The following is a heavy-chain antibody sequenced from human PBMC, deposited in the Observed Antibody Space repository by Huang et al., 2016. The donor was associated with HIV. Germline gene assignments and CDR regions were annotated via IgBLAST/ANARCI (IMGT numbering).Heavy chain of an antibody. CDR3: ARERMMSWLDDHDAFDI. V-gene: IGHV4-34*01. J-gene: IGHJ3*02. CDR2: INHSGST. D-gene: IGHD1-1*01. Sequence: QVQLQQWGAGLLKPSETLSLTCAVYGGSFSGYYWSWIRQSPGQGLEWIGEINHSGSTNYNPSLKRRLTISVDTSKNQFSLKLSSVTAADTAVYYCARERMMSWLDDHDAFDIWGQGTMVTVSS. CDR1: GGSFSGYY.